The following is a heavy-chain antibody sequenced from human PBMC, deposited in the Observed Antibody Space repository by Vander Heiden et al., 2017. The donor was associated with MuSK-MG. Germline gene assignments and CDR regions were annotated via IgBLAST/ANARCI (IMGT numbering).Heavy chain of an antibody. CDR2: IDYSGST. D-gene: IGHD6-19*01. Sequence: QVQLQWSGPGLVAPSDTLSLTCTVSGCAISSYYWSWIRQPTGKGLEWIGDIDYSGSTNYTASVKGRVTISVDKSKNQFSLKLSSVTAADTAVYYCASGYSSGWYGYWGQGTLVTVSS. CDR1: GCAISSYY. CDR3: ASGYSSGWYGY. V-gene: IGHV4-59*08. J-gene: IGHJ4*02.